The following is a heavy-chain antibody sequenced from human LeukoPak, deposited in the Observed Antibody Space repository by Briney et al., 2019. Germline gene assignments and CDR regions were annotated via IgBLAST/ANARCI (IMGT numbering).Heavy chain of an antibody. D-gene: IGHD6-6*01. CDR3: AKPPIPARWGYFDY. CDR2: INSDGSRT. Sequence: GGSLRLSCAASGFTFSSYAMHWVRQAPGKGLVWVSRINSDGSRTSYADSVKGRFTISRDNAKNTLYLQMDGLKAEDTAIYYCAKPPIPARWGYFDYWGQGTLVTVSS. J-gene: IGHJ4*02. V-gene: IGHV3-74*01. CDR1: GFTFSSYA.